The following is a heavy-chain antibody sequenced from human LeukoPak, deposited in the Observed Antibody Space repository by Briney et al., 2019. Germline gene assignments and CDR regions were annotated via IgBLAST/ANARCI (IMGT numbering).Heavy chain of an antibody. V-gene: IGHV1-69*05. J-gene: IGHJ4*02. CDR1: GGTFSSYA. CDR3: ARDPGRTRYDY. Sequence: ASVKVSCKASGGTFSSYAISWVRQAPGQGLEWMGRIIPIFGTANYAQKFQGRVTITTDESTSTAYMELSSLRSEDTAVYYCARDPGRTRYDYWGQGTLVTVSS. CDR2: IIPIFGTA.